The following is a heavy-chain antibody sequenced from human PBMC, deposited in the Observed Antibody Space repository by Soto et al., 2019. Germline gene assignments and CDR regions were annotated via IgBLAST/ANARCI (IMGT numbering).Heavy chain of an antibody. CDR1: GYTFTCYY. CDR3: ATPRIYCVDRSAADVFHV. J-gene: IGHJ3*01. CDR2: INPNSGGT. V-gene: IGHV1-2*04. D-gene: IGHD3-22*01. Sequence: ASVKVSCKASGYTFTCYYIHWVRQAPGQGLEWLGWINPNSGGTNYAQTFQGWVTMTRDTYINTAYMELSRLRSDDSAVYYCATPRIYCVDRSAADVFHVWGQ.